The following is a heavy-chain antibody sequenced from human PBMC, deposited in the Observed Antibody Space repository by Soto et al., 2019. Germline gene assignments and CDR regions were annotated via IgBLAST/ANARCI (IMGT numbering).Heavy chain of an antibody. CDR3: ARDFALRFLEWSLSSYAYYYYYYGMDV. Sequence: ASVKVSCKASGYTFTSYYMHWVRQAPGQGLEWMRIINPSGGSTSYAQKFQGRVTMTRDTSTSTVYMELSSLRSEDTAVYYCARDFALRFLEWSLSSYAYYYYYYGMDVWGQGTTVTVSS. CDR1: GYTFTSYY. D-gene: IGHD3-3*01. V-gene: IGHV1-46*01. J-gene: IGHJ6*02. CDR2: INPSGGST.